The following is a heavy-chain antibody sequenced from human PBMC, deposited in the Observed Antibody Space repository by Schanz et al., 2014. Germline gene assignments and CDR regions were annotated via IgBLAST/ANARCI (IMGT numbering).Heavy chain of an antibody. Sequence: EVQLLESGGGFVQPGGSLRLSCVASGVTFSIYGMSWVRQAPGKGLEWVSRMIGSGSSVFYADSVKGRFTISRDLSSNTLYLQMNSLRADDSAIYYCAKDHPSSGWPAFDVWGQGTQXTVSS. CDR2: MIGSGSSV. D-gene: IGHD6-19*01. CDR1: GVTFSIYG. CDR3: AKDHPSSGWPAFDV. J-gene: IGHJ4*02. V-gene: IGHV3-23*01.